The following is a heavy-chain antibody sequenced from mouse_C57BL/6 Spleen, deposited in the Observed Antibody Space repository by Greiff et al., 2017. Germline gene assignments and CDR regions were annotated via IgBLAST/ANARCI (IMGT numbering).Heavy chain of an antibody. D-gene: IGHD2-5*01. V-gene: IGHV1-82*01. CDR2: IYPGDGDT. CDR3: ASSYSNEFGY. CDR1: GYAFSSSW. J-gene: IGHJ3*01. Sequence: VQLQQSGPELVKPGASVKIFCKASGYAFSSSWMNWVKQMPGKGLVWIGRIYPGDGDTNYNVKFKGKATLTADKSSSTAYMQLSSLTSEDSAVYFCASSYSNEFGYWGQGTLVTVS.